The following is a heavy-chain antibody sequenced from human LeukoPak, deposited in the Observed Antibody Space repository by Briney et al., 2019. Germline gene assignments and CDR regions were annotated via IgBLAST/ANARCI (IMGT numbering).Heavy chain of an antibody. J-gene: IGHJ6*02. Sequence: GGSLRLSCAASGFTFSSYEMNWVRQAPGKGLEWVSYISSSGSTIYYADSVKGRFTISRDNAKNSLYLQMNSLRAEDTAVYYCAIITIFGVVIGPYYYYGMDVWGQGTTVTVSS. D-gene: IGHD3-3*01. CDR1: GFTFSSYE. CDR2: ISSSGSTI. CDR3: AIITIFGVVIGPYYYYGMDV. V-gene: IGHV3-48*03.